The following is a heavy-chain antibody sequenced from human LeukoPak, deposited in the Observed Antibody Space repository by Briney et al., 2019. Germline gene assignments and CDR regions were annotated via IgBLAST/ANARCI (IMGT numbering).Heavy chain of an antibody. D-gene: IGHD6-6*01. CDR1: GGSISSYY. CDR2: IYYSGRT. CDR3: ARSSIADPL. Sequence: PSETLSLTCTVSGGSISSYYWSWVRQPPGKGLEWIEYIYYSGRTNYNPSLKSRATISVDTSKNQFSLKLSSVTAADSAVYYCARSSIADPLWGQGVLVTVS. J-gene: IGHJ4*02. V-gene: IGHV4-59*01.